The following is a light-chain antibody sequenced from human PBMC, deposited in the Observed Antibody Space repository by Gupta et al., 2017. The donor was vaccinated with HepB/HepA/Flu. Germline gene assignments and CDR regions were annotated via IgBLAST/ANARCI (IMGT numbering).Light chain of an antibody. J-gene: IGKJ2*01. CDR1: QDIEND. Sequence: DIQMTQSPFSLSASAGDRVTITCRASQDIENDLSWYQQKEGKVPKRLIYGAGNLESGVPFRVSGSRSGTEFTLTISSLQPEDFATYYCRQYETYPRTFGQGTRLEIK. V-gene: IGKV1-17*01. CDR2: GAG. CDR3: RQYETYPRT.